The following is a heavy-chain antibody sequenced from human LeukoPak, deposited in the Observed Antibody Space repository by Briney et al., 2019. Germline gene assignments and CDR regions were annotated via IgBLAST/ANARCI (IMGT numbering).Heavy chain of an antibody. V-gene: IGHV4-34*01. CDR3: ATASSNCSSTSCLLNWFDP. J-gene: IGHJ5*02. Sequence: SETLSLTCAVYGGSFSGYYWSWIRQPPGKGLEWIGEINHSGSTNYNPSHKSRVTISVDTSKNQFSLKLSSVTAADTAVYYCATASSNCSSTSCLLNWFDPWGQGTLVTVSS. D-gene: IGHD2-2*01. CDR2: INHSGST. CDR1: GGSFSGYY.